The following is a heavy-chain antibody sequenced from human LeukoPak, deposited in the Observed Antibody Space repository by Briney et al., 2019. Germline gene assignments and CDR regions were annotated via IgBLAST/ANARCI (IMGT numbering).Heavy chain of an antibody. CDR3: ARARRNTLHYFDY. V-gene: IGHV4-34*01. CDR1: GGSFSGYY. Sequence: PSETLSLTCAVYGGSFSGYYWSWIRQPPGKGLEWIGEIKHSGSTNYNPSLKSRVTISVDTSKNQFSLKLSSVTAADTAVYYCARARRNTLHYFDYWGQGTLVTVSS. J-gene: IGHJ4*02. CDR2: IKHSGST. D-gene: IGHD2-2*02.